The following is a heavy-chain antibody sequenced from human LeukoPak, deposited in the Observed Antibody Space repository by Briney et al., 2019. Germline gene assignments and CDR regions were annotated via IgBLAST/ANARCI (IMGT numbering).Heavy chain of an antibody. J-gene: IGHJ3*02. D-gene: IGHD3-22*01. CDR3: AKGAGTTMIVVVITSGAFDI. Sequence: GGSLRLSCAASGFTFSSSWMHWVRQAPGKGLEWVSAISGSGGSTYYADSVKGRFTISRDNSKNTLYLQMNSLRAEDTAVYYCAKGAGTTMIVVVITSGAFDIWGQGTMVTVSS. V-gene: IGHV3-23*01. CDR1: GFTFSSSW. CDR2: ISGSGGST.